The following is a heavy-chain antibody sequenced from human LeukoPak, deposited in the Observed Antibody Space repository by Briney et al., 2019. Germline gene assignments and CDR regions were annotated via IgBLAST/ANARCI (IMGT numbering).Heavy chain of an antibody. CDR1: GGSISSGSYY. J-gene: IGHJ6*03. CDR3: ARVAYYYYYYMDV. CDR2: IYTSGST. Sequence: SETLSLTCTVSGGSISSGSYYWSWIRQPAGKGLEWIGLIYTSGSTNYNPSPKSRVTISVDTSKNQFSLKLSSVTAADTAVYYCARVAYYYYYYMDVWGKGTTVTVSS. V-gene: IGHV4-61*02.